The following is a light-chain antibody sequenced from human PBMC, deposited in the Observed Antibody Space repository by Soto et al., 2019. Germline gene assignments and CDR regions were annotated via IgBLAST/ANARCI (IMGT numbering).Light chain of an antibody. CDR1: RSDVGGYTY. CDR3: CSYAGSYTLV. J-gene: IGLJ3*02. CDR2: DVS. V-gene: IGLV2-11*01. Sequence: QSALTQPRSVSGSPGQSVTISCTGTRSDVGGYTYVSWYQQHPGKAPKLMIYDVSKRPSGVPDRFSGSKSGNTASLTISGLQAEDEADYYCCSYAGSYTLVFGGGTKVTVL.